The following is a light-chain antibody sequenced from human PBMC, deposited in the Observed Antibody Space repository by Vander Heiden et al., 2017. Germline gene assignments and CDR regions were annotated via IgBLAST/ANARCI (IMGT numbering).Light chain of an antibody. V-gene: IGLV1-51*02. Sequence: QSVLTQPPSVSAAPGQKVAIPCSGRSSNIGSNYVSWYQHLPGTAPKLLIYENNKRPSGIPDRFSGSKSGTSATLGITGLQTGDEADHYCGAWDSSLSAYVFGTGTKVTGL. CDR1: SSNIGSNY. CDR3: GAWDSSLSAYV. J-gene: IGLJ1*01. CDR2: ENN.